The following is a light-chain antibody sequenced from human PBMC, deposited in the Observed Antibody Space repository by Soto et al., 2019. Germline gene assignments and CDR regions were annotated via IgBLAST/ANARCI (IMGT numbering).Light chain of an antibody. CDR3: CSYAGSSLLI. CDR1: SSDVGGYDL. V-gene: IGLV2-23*02. J-gene: IGLJ2*01. CDR2: DVS. Sequence: QSALIQPASVSGSPGQSITISCTGTSSDVGGYDLVAWYQHHPGKAPKFMIYDVSERPSGVSNRFSGSKSGNTASLTISGLQAEDEADYYCCSYAGSSLLIFGGGTKLTVL.